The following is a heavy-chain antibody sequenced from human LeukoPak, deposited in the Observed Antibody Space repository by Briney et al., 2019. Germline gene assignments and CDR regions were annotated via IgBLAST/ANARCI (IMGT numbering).Heavy chain of an antibody. D-gene: IGHD6-13*01. CDR2: IGTAGVT. CDR1: GFTFSNYD. CDR3: ASSPAYSSSWYAIDN. Sequence: GGSLRLSCAASGFTFSNYDMHWVRQAAGKGLEWVSGIGTAGVTYYPGSVKGRFTISRENAKNSLYLQMNSLSAGDTAVYYCASSPAYSSSWYAIDNWGQGTLVTVSS. V-gene: IGHV3-13*01. J-gene: IGHJ4*02.